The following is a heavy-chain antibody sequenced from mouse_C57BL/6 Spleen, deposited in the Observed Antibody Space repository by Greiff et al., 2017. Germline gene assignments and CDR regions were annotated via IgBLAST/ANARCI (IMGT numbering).Heavy chain of an antibody. J-gene: IGHJ4*01. CDR1: GYTFTDYY. Sequence: VQLQQSGPELVKPGASVKISCKASGYTFTDYYMNWVKQSHGKSLEWIGDINPNNGGTSYNQKFKGKATLTVDKSSSTAYMELRSLTSEDSAVYYCDATGRDYAMDYWGQGTSVTVSS. D-gene: IGHD4-1*02. V-gene: IGHV1-26*01. CDR2: INPNNGGT. CDR3: DATGRDYAMDY.